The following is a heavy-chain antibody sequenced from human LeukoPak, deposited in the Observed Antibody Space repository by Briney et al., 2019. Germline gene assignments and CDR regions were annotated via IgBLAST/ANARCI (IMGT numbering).Heavy chain of an antibody. V-gene: IGHV3-30*02. Sequence: GGSLRLSCAASGFTFSSYGMHWVRQAPGKGLEWVAFIRYDGSNKYYADSVKGRFTISRDNSKNTLYLQMNSLRAEDTAVYYCAKDSIYGSGSYAPDYWGQGTLVTVSS. CDR3: AKDSIYGSGSYAPDY. D-gene: IGHD3-10*01. J-gene: IGHJ4*02. CDR1: GFTFSSYG. CDR2: IRYDGSNK.